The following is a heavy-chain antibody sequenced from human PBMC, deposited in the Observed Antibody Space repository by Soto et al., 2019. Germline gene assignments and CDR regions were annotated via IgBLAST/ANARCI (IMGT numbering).Heavy chain of an antibody. CDR3: ARSGVTPDFFDF. Sequence: EVQLVETGGGLIQPGGSLKLSCAASGFSVKTNYMSWVRQAPGKGLEWVSVFESGGSIYYTDSVKGRFTISRDNSKNTVYLQMNSLRVEDTAVYYCARSGVTPDFFDFWGLGTLVTVSS. V-gene: IGHV3-53*02. CDR2: FESGGSI. J-gene: IGHJ4*02. D-gene: IGHD3-10*01. CDR1: GFSVKTNY.